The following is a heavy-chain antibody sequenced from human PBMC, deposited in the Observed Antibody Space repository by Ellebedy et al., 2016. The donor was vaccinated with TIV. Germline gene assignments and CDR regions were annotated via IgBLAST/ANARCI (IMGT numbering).Heavy chain of an antibody. V-gene: IGHV3-53*01. Sequence: GESLKISCAASGFSVSNNYMTWVRQAPGKGLEWVSCIYSGCSTYYAGSVKGRFTISRDNAKNSLYLQMNSLRAEDTAVYYCARGAIFGVVPKGFDYWGQGTLVTVSS. CDR2: IYSGCST. J-gene: IGHJ4*02. CDR3: ARGAIFGVVPKGFDY. D-gene: IGHD3-3*01. CDR1: GFSVSNNY.